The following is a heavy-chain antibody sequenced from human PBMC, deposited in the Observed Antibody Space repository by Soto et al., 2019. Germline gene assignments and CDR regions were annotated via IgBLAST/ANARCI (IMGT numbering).Heavy chain of an antibody. CDR3: ARGPYYYGSGSSLDY. CDR1: GGTFSSYA. D-gene: IGHD3-10*01. J-gene: IGHJ4*02. V-gene: IGHV1-69*13. Sequence: ASVKVSCKASGGTFSSYAISWVRQAPGQGLEWMGGIIPIFGTANYAQKFQGRVTITADESTSTAYMELSSLRSEDTAVYYCARGPYYYGSGSSLDYWGQGTLVTVSS. CDR2: IIPIFGTA.